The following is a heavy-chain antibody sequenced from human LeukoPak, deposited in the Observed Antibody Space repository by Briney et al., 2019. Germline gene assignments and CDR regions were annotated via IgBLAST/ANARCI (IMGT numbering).Heavy chain of an antibody. CDR3: AGDTLEYSNSPDALDI. CDR2: IGSSGSTV. D-gene: IGHD4-23*01. Sequence: GGSLRLSCAASGFTFSAYEMNWVRQAPGKGLEWVSYIGSSGSTVYYADSVKGRFTISRDNAKNSLYMQMESLRDEDTAIYYCAGDTLEYSNSPDALDIWGQGTMVTVSS. J-gene: IGHJ3*02. V-gene: IGHV3-48*03. CDR1: GFTFSAYE.